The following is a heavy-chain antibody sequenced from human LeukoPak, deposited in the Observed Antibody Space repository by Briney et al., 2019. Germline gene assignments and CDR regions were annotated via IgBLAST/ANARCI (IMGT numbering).Heavy chain of an antibody. CDR1: GFTFSSYG. Sequence: GRSLRLSCVASGFTFSSYGMHWVRQALGKGLEWVAVISYDGSNKYYEDSVKGRFTISRDNSKNTLYLQMNSLRAEDTAVYYCAKGYCSGGSCYSVGDFDYWGQGTLVTVSS. D-gene: IGHD2-15*01. CDR2: ISYDGSNK. J-gene: IGHJ4*02. CDR3: AKGYCSGGSCYSVGDFDY. V-gene: IGHV3-30*18.